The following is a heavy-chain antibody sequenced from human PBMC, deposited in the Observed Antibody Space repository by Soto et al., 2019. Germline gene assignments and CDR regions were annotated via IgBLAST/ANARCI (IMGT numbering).Heavy chain of an antibody. V-gene: IGHV3-33*01. CDR3: ARGSSSSWSPFDY. Sequence: GGSLRLSCAASGFTSSSYGMHWVRQAPGKGLEWVAVIWYDGSNKYYADSVKGRFTISRDNSKNTLYLQMNSLRAEDTAVYYCARGSSSSWSPFDYWGQGTLVTVSS. J-gene: IGHJ4*02. CDR2: IWYDGSNK. CDR1: GFTSSSYG. D-gene: IGHD6-13*01.